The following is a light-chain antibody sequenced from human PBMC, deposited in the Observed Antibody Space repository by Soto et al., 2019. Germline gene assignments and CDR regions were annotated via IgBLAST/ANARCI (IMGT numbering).Light chain of an antibody. Sequence: DIVMTQSPATLSVSPGERANISCRASQSVSNDLAWYQHKPGQAPTLLIYGASTRATGLSARFSGSGSGTEFTLTISSLQSEDLAAYYCQHYNRWPYTFGQGTKLDSK. J-gene: IGKJ2*01. V-gene: IGKV3-15*01. CDR1: QSVSND. CDR2: GAS. CDR3: QHYNRWPYT.